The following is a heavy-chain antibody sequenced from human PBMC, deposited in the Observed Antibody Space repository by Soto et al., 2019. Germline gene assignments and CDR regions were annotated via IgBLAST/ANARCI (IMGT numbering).Heavy chain of an antibody. D-gene: IGHD3-3*01. CDR2: IYWNDDK. V-gene: IGHV2-5*01. J-gene: IGHJ6*02. Sequence: ASGPTLVNPTQTLTLTCTFSGFSLSTSGVGVGWIRQPPGKALEWLALIYWNDDKRYSPSLKSRLTITKDTSKNQVVLTMTNMDPVDTATYYCAHLSSDFWSGYDHQNYYYYYGMDVWGQGTTVTVSS. CDR3: AHLSSDFWSGYDHQNYYYYYGMDV. CDR1: GFSLSTSGVG.